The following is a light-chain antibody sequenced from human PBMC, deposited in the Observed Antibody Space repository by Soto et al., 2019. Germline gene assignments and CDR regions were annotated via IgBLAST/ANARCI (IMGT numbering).Light chain of an antibody. CDR1: QSVGGTF. Sequence: EIVLTQSPGTLSLSPGEGATLSCRASQSVGGTFIAWYQQKGGQAPRLLIHAASNRATGIPDRFSGRGSGTDFTLTISRLEPEDFAVYYCQQYGGSPRTFGQGTKVEVK. J-gene: IGKJ1*01. V-gene: IGKV3-20*01. CDR3: QQYGGSPRT. CDR2: AAS.